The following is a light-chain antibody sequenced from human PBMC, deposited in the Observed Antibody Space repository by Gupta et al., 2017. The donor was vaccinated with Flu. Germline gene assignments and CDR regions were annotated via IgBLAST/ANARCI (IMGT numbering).Light chain of an antibody. CDR3: SSGISSSTLV. CDR2: GVT. CDR1: SSDIGSYNY. Sequence: QSALTQPASVSGSPGQSITISCTGTSSDIGSYNYVSWYQQHPGQAPKLLIYGVTNRSAGVSNRFSASKSGDTASLTISGLQAEDEADYYCSSGISSSTLVFGGGTKLTVL. J-gene: IGLJ2*01. V-gene: IGLV2-14*01.